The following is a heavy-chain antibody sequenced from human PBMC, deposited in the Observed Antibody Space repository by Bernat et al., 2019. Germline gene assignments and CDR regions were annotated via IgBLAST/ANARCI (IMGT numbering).Heavy chain of an antibody. CDR3: AREKW. J-gene: IGHJ4*02. V-gene: IGHV3-30-3*01. CDR2: ISYDGSNK. CDR1: GFTFSSYA. D-gene: IGHD1-26*01. Sequence: QVQLVESGGGVVQPGRSLRLSCAASGFTFSSYAMHWVRQAPGKGLEWVAVISYDGSNKYYADSVKGRFTISRDNSKNTLYLQMNSLRAEDTAVYYCAREKWWGQGTLVTVSS.